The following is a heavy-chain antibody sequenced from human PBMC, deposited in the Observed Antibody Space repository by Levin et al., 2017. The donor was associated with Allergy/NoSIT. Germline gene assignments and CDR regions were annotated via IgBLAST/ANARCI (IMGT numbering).Heavy chain of an antibody. CDR2: INHSGST. D-gene: IGHD3-22*01. CDR1: GGSFSGYY. V-gene: IGHV4-34*01. CDR3: ARGYDSED. Sequence: PGGSLRLSCAVYGGSFSGYYWSWIRQPPGKGLEWIGEINHSGSTNYNPSLKSRVTISVDTSKNQFSLKLSSVTAADTAVYYCARGYDSEDWGQGTLVTVSS. J-gene: IGHJ4*02.